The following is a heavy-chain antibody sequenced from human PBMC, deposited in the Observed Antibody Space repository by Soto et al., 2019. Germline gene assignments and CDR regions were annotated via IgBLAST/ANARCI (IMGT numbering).Heavy chain of an antibody. CDR1: GFTFSSYG. Sequence: QVQLVESGGGVVQPGRSLRLSCAASGFTFSSYGMHWVRQAPGKGLEWVAVISYDGSNKYYADSVKGRFTISRDNSKNTLYLQMNSLRAEDTAVYYCAKGLEVYYYDSSGYYDYGMDFWGQGTTVTVSS. V-gene: IGHV3-30*18. D-gene: IGHD3-22*01. CDR2: ISYDGSNK. CDR3: AKGLEVYYYDSSGYYDYGMDF. J-gene: IGHJ6*02.